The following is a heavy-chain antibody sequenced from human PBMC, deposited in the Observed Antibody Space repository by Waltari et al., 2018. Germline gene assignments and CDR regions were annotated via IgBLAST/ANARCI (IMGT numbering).Heavy chain of an antibody. J-gene: IGHJ4*02. CDR1: GYSFTSYC. D-gene: IGHD6-13*01. Sequence: EVQLVQSGAEVTQPGASLTISCKGSGYSFTSYCIGWVRQMPGKGLEWMGIIYPGDSDTRYSPSFQGQVTISADKSISTAYLQWSSLKASDTAMYYCARRSRIAAAGTGFDDWGQGTLVTVSS. V-gene: IGHV5-51*01. CDR3: ARRSRIAAAGTGFDD. CDR2: IYPGDSDT.